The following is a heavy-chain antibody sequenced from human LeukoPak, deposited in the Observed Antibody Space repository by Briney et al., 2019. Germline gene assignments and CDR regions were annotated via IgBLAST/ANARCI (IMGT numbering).Heavy chain of an antibody. J-gene: IGHJ4*02. CDR2: TYSGGST. D-gene: IGHD4-17*01. V-gene: IGHV3-66*01. CDR3: ARDSTDTESFDY. Sequence: GGSLRLSCAASGFTVSSNYMSWVRQAPGKGLEWVSFTYSGGSTYFADSVKGRFTISRDNSKNTLYLQMNSLRAEDTAVYYCARDSTDTESFDYWGQGTLVTVSS. CDR1: GFTVSSNY.